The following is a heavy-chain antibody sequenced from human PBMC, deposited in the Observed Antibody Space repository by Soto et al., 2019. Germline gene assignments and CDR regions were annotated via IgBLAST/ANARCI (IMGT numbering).Heavy chain of an antibody. CDR3: VRDLDGSGSYYTDY. CDR2: TRPNNGNT. CDR1: CYTFIIYG. V-gene: IGHV1-18*01. D-gene: IGHD3-10*01. Sequence: XSEQVSFKASCYTFIIYGINWVRQAPGQGLEWMGWTRPNNGNTKYAQNLQGRVTMTTDTSTSTAYMELRSLRPDDTAVYYCVRDLDGSGSYYTDYWGQGTLVTVSS. J-gene: IGHJ4*02.